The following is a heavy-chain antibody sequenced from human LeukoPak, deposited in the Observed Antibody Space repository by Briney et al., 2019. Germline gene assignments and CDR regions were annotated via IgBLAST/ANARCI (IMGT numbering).Heavy chain of an antibody. CDR2: INPSGGST. J-gene: IGHJ4*02. V-gene: IGHV1-46*01. D-gene: IGHD1-26*01. CDR3: ARDGEWELISY. CDR1: GYTFTSYY. Sequence: ASVKVSCKASGYTFTSYYIHWVRQAPGQGLEWMGIINPSGGSTSYAQKFQGRVTMTRDTSTSTVYMELSSLRSEDTAVYYCARDGEWELISYWGQGTLVTVSS.